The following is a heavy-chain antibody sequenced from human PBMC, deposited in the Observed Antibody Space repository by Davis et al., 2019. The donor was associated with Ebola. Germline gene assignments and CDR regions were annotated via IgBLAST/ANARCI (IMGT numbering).Heavy chain of an antibody. CDR1: GGSISSYY. J-gene: IGHJ6*02. V-gene: IGHV4-59*08. D-gene: IGHD2-2*02. Sequence: SETLSLTCTVSGGSISSYYWSWIRQPPGKGLEWIGYIYYSGSTNYNPSLKSRVTISVDTSKNQFSLKLISVTAADTAVYYCARQGYCSSTSCYTPYYYYGMDVWGQGTTVTVSS. CDR3: ARQGYCSSTSCYTPYYYYGMDV. CDR2: IYYSGST.